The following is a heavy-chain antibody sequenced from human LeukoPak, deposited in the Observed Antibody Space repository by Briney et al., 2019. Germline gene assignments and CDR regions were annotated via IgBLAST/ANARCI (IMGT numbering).Heavy chain of an antibody. CDR1: GYTLTDHY. Sequence: ASVKVSCKASGYTLTDHYMHWVRQAPGQGLEWMGRINPSSGDANYAQRFQGRVFMTRDTSISTVYMELSSLRSDDTAVYYCARGAAVGQTRDYWGQGTQVTVSS. CDR3: ARGAAVGQTRDY. V-gene: IGHV1-2*06. D-gene: IGHD6-13*01. CDR2: INPSSGDA. J-gene: IGHJ4*02.